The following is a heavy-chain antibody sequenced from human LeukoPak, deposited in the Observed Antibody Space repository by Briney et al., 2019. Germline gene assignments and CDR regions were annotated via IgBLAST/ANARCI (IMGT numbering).Heavy chain of an antibody. V-gene: IGHV1-2*02. Sequence: ASVKVSCKASGYTFTGYYMHWVRQAPGHGLEWMGWINPNSGGTNYAQKFQGRVTMTRDTSISTAYMELNRLTSDDTAVYYCARAYSPTSWGLAAADSYYMDVWGKGTTVTVSS. CDR3: ARAYSPTSWGLAAADSYYMDV. CDR2: INPNSGGT. J-gene: IGHJ6*03. D-gene: IGHD6-13*01. CDR1: GYTFTGYY.